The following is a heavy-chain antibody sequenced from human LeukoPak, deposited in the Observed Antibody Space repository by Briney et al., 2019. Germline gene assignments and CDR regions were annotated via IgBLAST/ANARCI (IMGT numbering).Heavy chain of an antibody. D-gene: IGHD6-13*01. CDR1: GYTFTSYG. V-gene: IGHV1-18*01. CDR3: ARDRHIAAAVYYYYMDV. CDR2: ISAYNGNT. Sequence: GASAKVSCKASGYTFTSYGISWVRQAPGQGLEWMGWISAYNGNTNYAQKLQGRVTMTTDTSTSTAYMELRRLRSDDTAVYYCARDRHIAAAVYYYYMDVWGKGTPVTVSS. J-gene: IGHJ6*03.